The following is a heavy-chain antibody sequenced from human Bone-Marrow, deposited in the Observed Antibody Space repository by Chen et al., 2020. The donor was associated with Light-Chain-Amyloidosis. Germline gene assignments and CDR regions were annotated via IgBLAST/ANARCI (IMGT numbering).Heavy chain of an antibody. Sequence: VRLLGSGGGLVQPGRSLGPSLVALGFTFVSIAIFWVRQAPGKGLEWVALISYDANRDFYADSVKGRFTVSRDNSKNTLYLQMNSLRIEDTAVYYCAKARLYSGSYWGIVDYWGQGTLVTVSS. V-gene: IGHV3-30*18. CDR2: ISYDANRD. D-gene: IGHD1-26*01. CDR3: AKARLYSGSYWGIVDY. CDR1: GFTFVSIA. J-gene: IGHJ4*02.